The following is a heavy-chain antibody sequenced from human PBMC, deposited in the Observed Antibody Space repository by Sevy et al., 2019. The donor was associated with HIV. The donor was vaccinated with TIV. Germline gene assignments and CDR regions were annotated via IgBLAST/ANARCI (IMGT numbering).Heavy chain of an antibody. D-gene: IGHD1-1*01. CDR3: AKGGNNSPDKFDS. Sequence: GESLKISCAASGFTFNKFAMSWVRQAPGKGLEWVSAISRKSLGTYYTDPVKGRFSISRDDSKNMLYLQMSSLRGDDTAVYYCAKGGNNSPDKFDSWGQGTLVTVSS. V-gene: IGHV3-23*01. CDR1: GFTFNKFA. J-gene: IGHJ4*02. CDR2: ISRKSLGT.